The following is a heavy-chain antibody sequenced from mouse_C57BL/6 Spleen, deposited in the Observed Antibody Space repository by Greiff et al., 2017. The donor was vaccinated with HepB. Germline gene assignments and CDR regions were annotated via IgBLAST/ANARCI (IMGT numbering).Heavy chain of an antibody. CDR1: GFTFSSYA. V-gene: IGHV5-9-1*02. J-gene: IGHJ2*01. CDR2: ISSGGDYI. CDR3: TSITTGFDY. D-gene: IGHD1-1*01. Sequence: EVKLMESGEGLVKPGGSLKLSCAASGFTFSSYAISWVRQTPEKRLEWVAYISSGGDYIYYADTVKGRFTISIDNARNTLYLQMSSLKSEDTAMYYCTSITTGFDYWGQGTTLTVSS.